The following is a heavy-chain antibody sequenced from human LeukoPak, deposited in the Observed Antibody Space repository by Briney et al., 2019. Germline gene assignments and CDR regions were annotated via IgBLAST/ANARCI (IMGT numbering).Heavy chain of an antibody. CDR3: VKDPGRSSWDFAY. CDR1: GFTFSRYA. D-gene: IGHD6-13*01. Sequence: PGGSLRLSCAASGFTFSRYAMSWVRQAPGKGLEWVASISGSGGDTHYADSVKGRFTISRDISKNTLYVQMNSLRAEDTAVYYCVKDPGRSSWDFAYWGQGSLVTVSS. J-gene: IGHJ4*02. V-gene: IGHV3-23*01. CDR2: ISGSGGDT.